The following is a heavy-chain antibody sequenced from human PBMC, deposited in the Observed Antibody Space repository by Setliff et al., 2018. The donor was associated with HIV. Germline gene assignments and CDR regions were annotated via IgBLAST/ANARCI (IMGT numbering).Heavy chain of an antibody. CDR2: IYPNSGGT. J-gene: IGHJ6*03. Sequence: ASVKVSCKASGYTFTAYYIHWVRQAPGQGLEWMGRIYPNSGGTNFAQKFQGRVTMTRDTSISTAYMELSRLTSDDTAMYFCARESTVVLGDDVDNYHYSYMDVWG. D-gene: IGHD3-16*01. CDR1: GYTFTAYY. CDR3: ARESTVVLGDDVDNYHYSYMDV. V-gene: IGHV1-2*06.